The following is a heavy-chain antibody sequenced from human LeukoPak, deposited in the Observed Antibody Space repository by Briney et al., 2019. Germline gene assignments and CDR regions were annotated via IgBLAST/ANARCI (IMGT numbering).Heavy chain of an antibody. CDR3: ARLAWGRLDY. D-gene: IGHD7-27*01. CDR1: GGSISSGYY. Sequence: TSETLSLTCTVSGGSISSGYYWGWIRQPPGKGLEWIGSIYQSGSTYYNPSLKSRVTISVDTSKNQFSLNLSSVTAADTAVYYCARLAWGRLDYWGQGTLVTVSS. J-gene: IGHJ4*02. V-gene: IGHV4-38-2*02. CDR2: IYQSGST.